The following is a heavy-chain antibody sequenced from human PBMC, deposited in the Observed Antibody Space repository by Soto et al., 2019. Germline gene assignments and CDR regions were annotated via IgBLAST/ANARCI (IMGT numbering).Heavy chain of an antibody. CDR3: AGAPKSTAPFDY. Sequence: SETLSLTCTVSGGSISSGGYYWSWIRQHPGKGLEWIGYIYYSGSTYYNPSLKSRVTISVDTSKNQFSLKLSSVTAADTAVYYCAGAPKSTAPFDYWGQGTLVTVSS. J-gene: IGHJ4*02. CDR1: GGSISSGGYY. V-gene: IGHV4-31*03. D-gene: IGHD4-17*01. CDR2: IYYSGST.